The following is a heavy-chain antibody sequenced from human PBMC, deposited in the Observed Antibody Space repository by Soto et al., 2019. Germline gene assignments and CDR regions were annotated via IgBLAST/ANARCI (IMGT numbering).Heavy chain of an antibody. CDR3: ASQGRDGYNTFDY. V-gene: IGHV1-18*01. D-gene: IGHD5-12*01. J-gene: IGHJ4*02. CDR1: GYTFSSYG. Sequence: ASVKVSCKASGYTFSSYGISWVRQAPGQGLEWVGWISAYNGNTNYAQKFQGRVTLTTDTSTSTAYMELRSLRSDDTAVYYCASQGRDGYNTFDYWGQGTLVTVSS. CDR2: ISAYNGNT.